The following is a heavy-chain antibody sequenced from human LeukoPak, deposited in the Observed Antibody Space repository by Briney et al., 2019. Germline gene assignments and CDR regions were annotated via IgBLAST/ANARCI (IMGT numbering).Heavy chain of an antibody. CDR3: ARLKLGAYFDL. V-gene: IGHV4-59*08. D-gene: IGHD3-16*01. CDR1: GGSTSSDY. Sequence: SETLSLTCTVSGGSTSSDYWSWIRQSPGKGLEWVGYVYNSGDTGKNPFLKSRVTILLDTSKNQCSLKLTSVSAADTAVYYCARLKLGAYFDLWGRGTLVTVSS. J-gene: IGHJ2*01. CDR2: VYNSGDT.